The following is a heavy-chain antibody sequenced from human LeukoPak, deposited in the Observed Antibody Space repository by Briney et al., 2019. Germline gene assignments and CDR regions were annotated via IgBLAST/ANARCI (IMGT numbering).Heavy chain of an antibody. CDR1: GFTFSSYS. CDR2: ISSSSSTI. J-gene: IGHJ4*02. CDR3: AKVTPGRSVYFDY. D-gene: IGHD2-15*01. Sequence: PGGSLRLSCAASGFTFSSYSMNWVRQAPGKGLEWVSYISSSSSTIYYADSVKGRFTISRDNAKNSLYLQMNSLRAEDTALYYCAKVTPGRSVYFDYWGQGTLVTVSS. V-gene: IGHV3-48*01.